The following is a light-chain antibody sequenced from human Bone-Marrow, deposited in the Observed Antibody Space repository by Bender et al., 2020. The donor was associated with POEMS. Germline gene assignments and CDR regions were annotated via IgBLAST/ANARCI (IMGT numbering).Light chain of an antibody. Sequence: HSALTQTASVSGSPGQSITIPCAGTSSDVGSYDLVSWYQQNPGKAPKLIIYEVNKRPSGVSTRFSGSKSGNTASLTISGLEAEDESHFYCCSYAGLDSWVFGGGTKVTVL. CDR3: CSYAGLDSWV. J-gene: IGLJ3*02. CDR1: SSDVGSYDL. CDR2: EVN. V-gene: IGLV2-23*02.